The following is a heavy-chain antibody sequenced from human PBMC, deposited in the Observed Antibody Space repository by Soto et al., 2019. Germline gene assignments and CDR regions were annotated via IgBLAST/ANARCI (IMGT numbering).Heavy chain of an antibody. CDR1: GYTFTSYG. CDR2: ISAYNGNT. J-gene: IGHJ6*02. V-gene: IGHV1-18*04. Sequence: GASVKVSCKASGYTFTSYGISWVRQAPGQGLEWMGWISAYNGNTNYAQKLQGRVTMTTDTSTSTAYMELRSLRSDDKAVYYCARDLHHGFWRITTYYYGMDVWGQGTTVTVSS. D-gene: IGHD3-10*01. CDR3: ARDLHHGFWRITTYYYGMDV.